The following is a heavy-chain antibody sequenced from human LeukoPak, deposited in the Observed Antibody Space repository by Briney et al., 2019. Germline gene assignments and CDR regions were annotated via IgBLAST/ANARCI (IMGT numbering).Heavy chain of an antibody. CDR2: ISSSSSYI. V-gene: IGHV3-21*01. CDR1: GFTFSSYS. Sequence: GGSLRLSCAASGFTFSSYSMNWVRQAPGKGLEWVSSISSSSSYIYYADSVKGRFTISRDNAKNSLYLQVNSLRAEDTAVYYCARVRDDLLPIFDYWGQGTLVTVSS. CDR3: ARVRDDLLPIFDY. D-gene: IGHD3-22*01. J-gene: IGHJ4*02.